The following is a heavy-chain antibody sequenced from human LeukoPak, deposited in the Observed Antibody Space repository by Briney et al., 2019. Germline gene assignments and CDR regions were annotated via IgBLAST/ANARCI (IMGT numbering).Heavy chain of an antibody. Sequence: PGGSLRLSCAASGFTFSSYSMNWLRQAPGKGLEWVSSISSSSSYIYYADSVKGRFPISRDNAKNTLYLQTKGLRAEDTAVYYSARTNWAFDYWGEETLLTVSS. V-gene: IGHV3-21*01. CDR2: ISSSSSYI. CDR3: ARTNWAFDY. CDR1: GFTFSSYS. D-gene: IGHD7-27*01. J-gene: IGHJ4*02.